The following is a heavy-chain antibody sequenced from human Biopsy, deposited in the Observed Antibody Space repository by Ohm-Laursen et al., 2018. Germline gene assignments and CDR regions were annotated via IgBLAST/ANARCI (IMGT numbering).Heavy chain of an antibody. V-gene: IGHV4-59*02. CDR2: TYYRGTS. CDR1: GGSVGDYF. Sequence: SLTCSVSGGSVGDYFLSWIRLVPGKRPEWIGYTYYRGTSENNPSLRSRVTTSVDISRNQFFLNMKSVTGADTAVYYCAAFPFSGGPAFDIWGQGTTVIVSS. CDR3: AAFPFSGGPAFDI. J-gene: IGHJ3*02. D-gene: IGHD2/OR15-2a*01.